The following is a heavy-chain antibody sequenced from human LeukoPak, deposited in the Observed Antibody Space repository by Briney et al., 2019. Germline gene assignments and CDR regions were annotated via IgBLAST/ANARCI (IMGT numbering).Heavy chain of an antibody. Sequence: ASVKVSCKASGGTFSSYTISWVRQAPGQGLEWMGRIIPILGIANYAQKFQGRVTITADKSTSTAYMELSSLRSEDTAVYYCARTSTVTVYYFDYWGQGTLVTVSS. CDR3: ARTSTVTVYYFDY. J-gene: IGHJ4*02. CDR1: GGTFSSYT. D-gene: IGHD4-17*01. CDR2: IIPILGIA. V-gene: IGHV1-69*02.